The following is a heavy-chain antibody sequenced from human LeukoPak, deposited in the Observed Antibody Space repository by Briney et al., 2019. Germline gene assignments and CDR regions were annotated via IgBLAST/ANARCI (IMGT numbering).Heavy chain of an antibody. CDR3: ARVDTTAVTTYGAFDI. V-gene: IGHV1-2*02. Sequence: ASVKVSCKASGYTFTGYDMHWVRQAPGQGLELMGWINLNSGGTNYAQQVQGRVTMTRDTSNSTTYMELSRLRSDDTAMYYCARVDTTAVTTYGAFDIWGQGTMVTVSS. CDR1: GYTFTGYD. J-gene: IGHJ3*02. CDR2: INLNSGGT. D-gene: IGHD4-17*01.